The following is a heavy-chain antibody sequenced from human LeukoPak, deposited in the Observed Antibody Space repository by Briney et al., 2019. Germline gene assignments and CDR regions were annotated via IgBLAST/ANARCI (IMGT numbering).Heavy chain of an antibody. V-gene: IGHV3-43*01. CDR1: RFKFDGYT. CDR3: AKEGPQRQYDYYMDV. CDR2: FSWDGDST. J-gene: IGHJ6*03. Sequence: PRGSLRLSCAASRFKFDGYTMHWDSQAPGKGLEWVSLFSWDGDSTYYADSVKGRFTISRDNSKNSLYLQMNSLRSEDTALYYCAKEGPQRQYDYYMDVWGKGTTVTVSS.